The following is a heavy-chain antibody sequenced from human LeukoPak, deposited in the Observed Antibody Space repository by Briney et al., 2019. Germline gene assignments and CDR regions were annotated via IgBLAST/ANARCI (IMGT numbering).Heavy chain of an antibody. Sequence: GGSLRLSCAASGFTFSDYYMTWIRQAPGKGLEWVSYIGRSGSTIYYANSVKGRFTISRDNAKNSLYLQMNSLRAEDTAVYYCARRETYYYDTGGYSIDAFDIWGQGTMVTVSS. CDR3: ARRETYYYDTGGYSIDAFDI. J-gene: IGHJ3*02. D-gene: IGHD3-22*01. CDR1: GFTFSDYY. CDR2: IGRSGSTI. V-gene: IGHV3-11*01.